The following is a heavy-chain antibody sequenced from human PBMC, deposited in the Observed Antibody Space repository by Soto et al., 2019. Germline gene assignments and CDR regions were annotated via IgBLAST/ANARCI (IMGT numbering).Heavy chain of an antibody. CDR2: ISAYNGNT. Sequence: ASVKVACKASGYTFTSYGISWVRQAPGQGLEWMGWISAYNGNTNYAQKLQGRVTMTTDTSTSTAYMELRSLRSDDTAVYYCAREILPFYIFTDDYEYYYYCMDVWGQGTTVTVSS. CDR3: AREILPFYIFTDDYEYYYYCMDV. J-gene: IGHJ6*02. V-gene: IGHV1-18*01. CDR1: GYTFTSYG. D-gene: IGHD3-9*01.